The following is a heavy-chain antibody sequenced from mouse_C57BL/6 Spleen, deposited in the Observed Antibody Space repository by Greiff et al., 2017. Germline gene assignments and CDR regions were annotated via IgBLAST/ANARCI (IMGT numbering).Heavy chain of an antibody. D-gene: IGHD1-1*01. CDR2: INPNNGGT. J-gene: IGHJ4*01. CDR3: AYYGSSEEGAMDY. CDR1: GYTFTDYN. V-gene: IGHV1-22*01. Sequence: VQLQQSGPELVKPGASVKMSCKASGYTFTDYNMHWVKQSHGKSLEWIGYINPNNGGTSYNQKFKGKATLTVNKSSSTAYMELRSLTSEDSAVYYCAYYGSSEEGAMDYWGQGTSVTVSS.